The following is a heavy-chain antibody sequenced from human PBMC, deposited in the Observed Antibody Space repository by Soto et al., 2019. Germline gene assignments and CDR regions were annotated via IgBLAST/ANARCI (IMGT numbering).Heavy chain of an antibody. D-gene: IGHD2-2*01. Sequence: GGSLRLSCAASGFTFSSYAMSWVRQAPGKGLEWVSGISWNSGSIGYADSVKGRFTISRDNAKNSLYLQMNSLRAEDTALYYCAKDVVPAADYYYYGMDVWGQGTTVTVSS. V-gene: IGHV3-9*01. CDR3: AKDVVPAADYYYYGMDV. CDR2: ISWNSGSI. J-gene: IGHJ6*02. CDR1: GFTFSSYA.